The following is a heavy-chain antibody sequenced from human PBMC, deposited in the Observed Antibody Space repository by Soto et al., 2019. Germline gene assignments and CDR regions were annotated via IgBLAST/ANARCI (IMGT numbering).Heavy chain of an antibody. D-gene: IGHD3-10*01. Sequence: PSETLSLTCTVSGGSISSGGYYWSWIRQHPGKGLEWIGYIYYSGSTYYNPSLKSRVTISVDTSKNQFSLKLSSVTAADTAVYYCARAPIGVYYYYYGMDVWGQGTTVIVSS. V-gene: IGHV4-31*03. J-gene: IGHJ6*02. CDR1: GGSISSGGYY. CDR3: ARAPIGVYYYYYGMDV. CDR2: IYYSGST.